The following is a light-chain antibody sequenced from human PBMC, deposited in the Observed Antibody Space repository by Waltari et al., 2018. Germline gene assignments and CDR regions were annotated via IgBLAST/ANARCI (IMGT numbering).Light chain of an antibody. Sequence: DVVLTQSPLSLPVTPGQPASISCRSSQSLVHSDGKTYLTWLHQKPGQPPRRLIYQVSNRDTGVPDRFSGSGAGTDFTLKINRVEAEDVGLYYCVQGSHWPRTFGQGTKVEIK. V-gene: IGKV2-30*02. CDR1: QSLVHSDGKTY. CDR3: VQGSHWPRT. J-gene: IGKJ1*01. CDR2: QVS.